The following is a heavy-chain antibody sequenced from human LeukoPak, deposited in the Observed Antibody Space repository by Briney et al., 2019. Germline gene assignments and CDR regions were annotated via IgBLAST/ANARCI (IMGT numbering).Heavy chain of an antibody. V-gene: IGHV4-59*01. D-gene: IGHD5-18*01. CDR3: ARARGYSYGYPFDY. CDR1: GGSISSYY. J-gene: IGHJ4*02. Sequence: PSETLSLTCTVSGGSISSYYRSWIRQPPGKGLEWIGYIYYSGSTNYNPSLKSRVTISVDTSKNQFSLKLSSVTAADTAVYYCARARGYSYGYPFDYWGQGTLVTVSS. CDR2: IYYSGST.